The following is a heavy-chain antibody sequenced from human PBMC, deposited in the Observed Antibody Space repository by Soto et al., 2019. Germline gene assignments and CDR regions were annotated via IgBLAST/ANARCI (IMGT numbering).Heavy chain of an antibody. Sequence: VQLVESGGGVVQPGRSLRLSCAASGFTFSDYAMHWVRQAPGKGLEWVAVVSHDGRNTHYADSVKGRFTISRDSSKNTVSLEMTSLRGEDPAVYYCAKGGRQWLVTSDFNYWGQGALVTVSS. V-gene: IGHV3-30*18. D-gene: IGHD6-19*01. CDR1: GFTFSDYA. CDR2: VSHDGRNT. CDR3: AKGGRQWLVTSDFNY. J-gene: IGHJ4*02.